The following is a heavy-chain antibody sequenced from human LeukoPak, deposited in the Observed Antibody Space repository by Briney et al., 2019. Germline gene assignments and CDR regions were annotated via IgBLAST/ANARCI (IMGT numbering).Heavy chain of an antibody. CDR2: INWNGGST. D-gene: IGHD5-12*01. CDR3: ARFRGYSGYDYCDY. CDR1: GFTFDDYG. J-gene: IGHJ4*02. Sequence: GGSLRLSCAASGFTFDDYGMSWVRQAPGKGLEWVSGINWNGGSTGYADSVKGRFTISRDNAKNSLYLQMNSLRAEDTALYYCARFRGYSGYDYCDYWGQGTLVTVSS. V-gene: IGHV3-20*04.